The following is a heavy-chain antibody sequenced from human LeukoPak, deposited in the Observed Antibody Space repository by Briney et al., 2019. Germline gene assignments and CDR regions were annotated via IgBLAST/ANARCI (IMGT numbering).Heavy chain of an antibody. CDR2: IYYSGST. J-gene: IGHJ3*02. CDR3: TRSPEYYYDSSGYPYYAFYI. Sequence: SETLSLTCTVSGGSISSSSYYWGWIRQPPGKGLEWIGSIYYSGSTYYNPSLKSRVTTSVDTTTNHFSMKLRSVTAADTAVYYCTRSPEYYYDSSGYPYYAFYIWGQGTMVTVSS. V-gene: IGHV4-39*07. CDR1: GGSISSSSYY. D-gene: IGHD3-22*01.